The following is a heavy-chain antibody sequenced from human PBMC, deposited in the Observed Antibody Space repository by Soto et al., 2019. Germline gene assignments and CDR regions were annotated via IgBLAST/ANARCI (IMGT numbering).Heavy chain of an antibody. Sequence: SETLSLSCTVSGGSISSYYWSWIRQPPGKGLEWIGYIYYSGSTNYNPSLKSRVTISVDTSKNQFSLKLSSVTAADTAVYYCARALVAHDFAYWGQGTLVTVSS. J-gene: IGHJ4*02. CDR2: IYYSGST. CDR3: ARALVAHDFAY. V-gene: IGHV4-59*01. CDR1: GGSISSYY.